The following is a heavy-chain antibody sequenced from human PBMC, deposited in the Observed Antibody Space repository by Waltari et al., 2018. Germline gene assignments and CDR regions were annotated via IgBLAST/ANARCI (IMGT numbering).Heavy chain of an antibody. V-gene: IGHV1-69*05. D-gene: IGHD3-9*01. CDR1: GYSFTTYA. CDR2: IIPIVGTA. Sequence: QVQLVQSGAEVKKPGASVTVSCKASGYSFTTYAMHWVRQAPGQGLEWMGGIIPIVGTANYAQKFQGRVTITTDESTSTAYMELSSLRSEDTAVYYCARGGYFDWFRYFDYWGQGTLVTVSS. J-gene: IGHJ4*02. CDR3: ARGGYFDWFRYFDY.